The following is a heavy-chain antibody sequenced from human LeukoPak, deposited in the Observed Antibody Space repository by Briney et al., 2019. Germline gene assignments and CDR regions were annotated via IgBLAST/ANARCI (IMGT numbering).Heavy chain of an antibody. J-gene: IGHJ3*02. V-gene: IGHV3-30*04. CDR3: ARDQDYQPLRVAFDI. D-gene: IGHD2-2*01. CDR2: ISYDGSNK. CDR1: GFTFSSYA. Sequence: GRSLRLSCAASGFTFSSYAMHWVRQAPGKGLEWVAVISYDGSNKYYADSVKGRFTISRDNSKNTLYLQMNSLRAEDTAVYYCARDQDYQPLRVAFDIWGQGTMVTVSS.